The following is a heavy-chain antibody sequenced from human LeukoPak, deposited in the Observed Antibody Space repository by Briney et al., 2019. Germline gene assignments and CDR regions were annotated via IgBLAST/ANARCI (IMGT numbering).Heavy chain of an antibody. CDR1: GFTFSDYY. D-gene: IGHD2-21*02. CDR2: ISSSGSTI. V-gene: IGHV3-11*04. J-gene: IGHJ4*02. Sequence: GGSLRLSCAASGFTFSDYYMSWIRQAPGKGLEWVSYISSSGSTIYYADSVKGRFTISRDNAKNSLYLQMNSLRAEDTAVYYCARDRDIVVVTDPHYWGQGTLVTVSS. CDR3: ARDRDIVVVTDPHY.